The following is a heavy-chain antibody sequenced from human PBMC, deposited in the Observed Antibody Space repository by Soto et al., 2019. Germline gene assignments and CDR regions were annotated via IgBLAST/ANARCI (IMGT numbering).Heavy chain of an antibody. Sequence: LPETLSLTCTVSGGSISSSSYYWGWIRQPPGKGLEWIGSIYYSGSTYYNPSLKSRVTISVDTSKNQFSLKLSSVTAAETAVYYSASHGGLVSPIYGSGSNYYYYYYMGVWGKMTTVTVSS. CDR2: IYYSGST. J-gene: IGHJ6*03. V-gene: IGHV4-39*01. CDR1: GGSISSSSYY. D-gene: IGHD3-10*01. CDR3: ASHGGLVSPIYGSGSNYYYYYYMGV.